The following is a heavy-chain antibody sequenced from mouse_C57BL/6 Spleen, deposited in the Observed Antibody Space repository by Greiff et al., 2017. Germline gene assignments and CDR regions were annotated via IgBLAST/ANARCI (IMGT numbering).Heavy chain of an antibody. V-gene: IGHV14-4*01. D-gene: IGHD2-3*01. CDR3: TSLYDGTEAWFAY. CDR2: IDPENGDT. J-gene: IGHJ3*01. Sequence: VQLQQSGAELVRPEASVKLSCTASGFNIKDDYMHWVKQRPEQGLEWIGWIDPENGDTEYASKFQGKATITADTSSNTAYLQLSSLTSEDTAVYYCTSLYDGTEAWFAYWGQGTLVTVSA. CDR1: GFNIKDDY.